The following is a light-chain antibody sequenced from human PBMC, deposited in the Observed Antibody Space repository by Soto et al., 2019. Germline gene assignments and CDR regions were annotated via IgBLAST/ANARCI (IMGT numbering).Light chain of an antibody. CDR1: NNDVGGHNY. CDR2: EVS. CDR3: SSYTGSSTLVM. J-gene: IGLJ3*02. V-gene: IGLV2-14*01. Sequence: QSVLTQPASVSGSPGQSITISCTGTNNDVGGHNYVSWYQQHPGKAPKLMIYEVSVRPLGVSNRFSGSKSGNTASLTISGLQTEDEADFCSSYTGSSTLVMFGGATKLTVL.